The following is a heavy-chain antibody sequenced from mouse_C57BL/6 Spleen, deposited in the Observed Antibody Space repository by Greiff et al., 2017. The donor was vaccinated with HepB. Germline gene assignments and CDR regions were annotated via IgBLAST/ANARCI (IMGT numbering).Heavy chain of an antibody. CDR1: GYTFTSYW. J-gene: IGHJ1*03. Sequence: VQLQQPGAELVKPGASVKLSCKASGYTFTSYWMQWVKQRPGQGLEWIGEIDPSDSYTNYNQKFKGKATLTVDTSSSTAYMQLSSLTSEDSAVYYCARLVDWYFDVWGTGTTVTVSS. CDR3: ARLVDWYFDV. CDR2: IDPSDSYT. V-gene: IGHV1-50*01. D-gene: IGHD1-1*01.